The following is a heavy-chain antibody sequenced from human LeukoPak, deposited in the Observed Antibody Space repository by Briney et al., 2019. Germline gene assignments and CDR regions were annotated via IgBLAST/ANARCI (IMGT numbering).Heavy chain of an antibody. CDR2: ISYDGSNK. CDR1: GFTFSSYA. D-gene: IGHD1-26*01. Sequence: GGSLRLSCAASGFTFSSYAMHWVRQAPGKGLEWVAVISYDGSNKYYADSVKGRFTISRDNSKNTLYLQMNGLRAEDTAVYYCARGSDGELDYFDYWGQGTLVTVSS. CDR3: ARGSDGELDYFDY. V-gene: IGHV3-30-3*01. J-gene: IGHJ4*02.